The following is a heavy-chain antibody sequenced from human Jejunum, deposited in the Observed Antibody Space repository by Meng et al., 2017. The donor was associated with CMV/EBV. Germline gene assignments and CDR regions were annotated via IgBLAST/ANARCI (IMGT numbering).Heavy chain of an antibody. J-gene: IGHJ4*02. Sequence: FTFRTSSMNWVRQAPGKGLEWVSSISSSSNYIYYADSLKGRFTISRDNAKKSLYLQMNSLRAEDTAIYYCARAKDSGAWYRPGDFDYWGQGTLVTVSS. V-gene: IGHV3-21*01. CDR3: ARAKDSGAWYRPGDFDY. CDR2: ISSSSNYI. D-gene: IGHD6-19*01. CDR1: FTFRTSS.